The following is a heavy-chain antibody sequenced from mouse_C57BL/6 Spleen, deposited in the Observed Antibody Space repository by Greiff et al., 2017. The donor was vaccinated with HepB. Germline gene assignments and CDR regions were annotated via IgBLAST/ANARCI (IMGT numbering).Heavy chain of an antibody. CDR2: INPNNGGT. CDR1: GYTFTDYN. J-gene: IGHJ4*01. V-gene: IGHV1-18*01. Sequence: EVHLVESGPELVKPGASVKIPCKASGYTFTDYNMDWVKQSHGKSLEWIGDINPNNGGTIYNQKFKGKATLTVDKSSSTAYMELRSLTSEDTAVYYCARDSKIGAMDYWGQGTSVTVSS. D-gene: IGHD2-5*01. CDR3: ARDSKIGAMDY.